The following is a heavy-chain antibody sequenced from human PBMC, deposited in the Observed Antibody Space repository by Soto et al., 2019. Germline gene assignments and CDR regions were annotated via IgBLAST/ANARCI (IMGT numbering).Heavy chain of an antibody. CDR3: ARRYCSGGSCYSGFDY. CDR2: IYYSGST. J-gene: IGHJ4*02. Sequence: SETLSLTCTVSGGSISSYYWSWIRQPPGKGLEWIGYIYYSGSTNYNPSLKSRVTISVDTSKNQFSLKLSSVTAADTVFYYFARRYCSGGSCYSGFDYWGQGTLVTVSS. D-gene: IGHD2-15*01. V-gene: IGHV4-59*01. CDR1: GGSISSYY.